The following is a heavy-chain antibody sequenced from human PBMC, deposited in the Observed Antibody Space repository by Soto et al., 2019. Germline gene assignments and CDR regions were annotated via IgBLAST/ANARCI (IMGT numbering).Heavy chain of an antibody. V-gene: IGHV3-72*01. J-gene: IGHJ4*02. CDR2: TRNKANSYTT. Sequence: EVQLVESGGGLVQPGGSLRLSCAASGFTFSDHYMDWVRQAPGKGLEWVGRTRNKANSYTTEYAASVKGRFTISRDDSKNSLYLQMNSLKTEDTAVYYCAREGIAVAGPDYWGQGTLVTVSS. D-gene: IGHD6-19*01. CDR1: GFTFSDHY. CDR3: AREGIAVAGPDY.